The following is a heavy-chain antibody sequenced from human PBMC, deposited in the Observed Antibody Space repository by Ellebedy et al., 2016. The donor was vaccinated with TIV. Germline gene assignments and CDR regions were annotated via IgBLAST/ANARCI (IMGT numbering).Heavy chain of an antibody. D-gene: IGHD3-10*01. CDR3: ARFQGFGELSWPFDI. V-gene: IGHV4-59*01. Sequence: SETLSLTCTVSGGSISSYYWSWIRQPPGKGLEWIGCIYYSGSTNYNPSLKSRVTISVDPSKNQFSLKLSSVTAADTAVYYCARFQGFGELSWPFDIWGQGTMVTVSS. CDR2: IYYSGST. CDR1: GGSISSYY. J-gene: IGHJ3*02.